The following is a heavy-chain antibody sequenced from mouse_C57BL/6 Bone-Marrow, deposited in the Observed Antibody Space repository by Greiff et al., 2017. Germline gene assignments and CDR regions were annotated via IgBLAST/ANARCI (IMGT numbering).Heavy chain of an antibody. CDR2: IYPGSGIT. V-gene: IGHV1-76*01. CDR1: GYTFTDYY. Sequence: QVQLKQSGAELVRPGASVKLSCKASGYTFTDYYINWVKQRPGQGLEWIARIYPGSGITYYNEKFKGKATLTAEKSSSTAYMQLSSLTSEDSAVYFCARSRRLLDYWGQGTTLTVSS. CDR3: ARSRRLLDY. J-gene: IGHJ2*01. D-gene: IGHD2-4*01.